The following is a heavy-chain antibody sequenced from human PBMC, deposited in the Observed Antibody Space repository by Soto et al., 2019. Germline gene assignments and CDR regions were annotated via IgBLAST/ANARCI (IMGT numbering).Heavy chain of an antibody. Sequence: QVTLKESGPVLVKPTETLTLTCTVSGFSLSNARMGVSWIRQPPGKALEWLAHIFSNDEKSYSTSLKSRLTISKDTSKSQVVLTMTNMDPVDTATYYCARIPKGPYYFDYWGQGTLFTVSS. CDR2: IFSNDEK. CDR3: ARIPKGPYYFDY. CDR1: GFSLSNARMG. J-gene: IGHJ4*02. V-gene: IGHV2-26*01.